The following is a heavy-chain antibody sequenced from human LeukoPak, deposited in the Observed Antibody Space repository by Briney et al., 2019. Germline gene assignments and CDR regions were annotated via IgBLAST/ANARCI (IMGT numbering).Heavy chain of an antibody. J-gene: IGHJ6*03. CDR3: ARGAYTDV. CDR1: GFTVSSNY. V-gene: IGHV3-66*02. CDR2: IYSGGST. Sequence: PGGSLRLSCAASGFTVSSNYMSWVRQAPGKGLEWVSVIYSGGSTDYADSVKGRFTNSRDNSKNTLYLKMNSLRAEDTAVYYCARGAYTDVWGKGTTVTVSS.